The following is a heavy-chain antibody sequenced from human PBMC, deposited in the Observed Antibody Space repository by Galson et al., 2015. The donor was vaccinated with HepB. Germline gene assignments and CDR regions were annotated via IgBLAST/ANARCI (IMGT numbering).Heavy chain of an antibody. V-gene: IGHV4-59*11. Sequence: ETLSLTCTVSGGSISSHYWSWIRQPPGKGLEWIGYIYYSGSTNYNPSLKSRVTISVDTSKNQFSLKLSSVTAADTAVYYCARDQGFAVVPAAMSPLVPYYGMDVWGQGTTVTVSS. J-gene: IGHJ6*02. CDR3: ARDQGFAVVPAAMSPLVPYYGMDV. CDR2: IYYSGST. CDR1: GGSISSHY. D-gene: IGHD2-2*01.